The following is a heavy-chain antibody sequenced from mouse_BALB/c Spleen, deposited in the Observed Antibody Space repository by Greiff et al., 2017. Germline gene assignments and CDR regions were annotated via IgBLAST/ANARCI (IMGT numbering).Heavy chain of an antibody. J-gene: IGHJ4*01. V-gene: IGHV2-2*02. CDR1: GFSLTSYG. D-gene: IGHD2-10*01. CDR2: IWSGGST. Sequence: QVQLKQSGPGLVQPSQSLSITCTVSGFSLTSYGVHWVRQSPGKGLEWLGVIWSGGSTDYNAAFISRLSISKDNSKSQVFFKMNSLQANDTAIYYCARPYYGNYVDAMDYWGQGTSVTVSS. CDR3: ARPYYGNYVDAMDY.